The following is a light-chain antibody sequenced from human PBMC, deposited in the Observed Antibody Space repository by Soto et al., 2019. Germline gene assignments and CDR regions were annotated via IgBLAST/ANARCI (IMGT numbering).Light chain of an antibody. J-gene: IGKJ5*01. CDR2: GAS. Sequence: EIVLTQSPGTLSLSPGDRATLSCRASQSVSSSYLAWYQHKPGQAPRLLIYGASTRATGIPARFSGSGSGTEFTLSISSLQSEDFAVYYCQQYNSWPPITVGQGKRLEIK. CDR1: QSVSSSY. V-gene: IGKV3-15*01. CDR3: QQYNSWPPIT.